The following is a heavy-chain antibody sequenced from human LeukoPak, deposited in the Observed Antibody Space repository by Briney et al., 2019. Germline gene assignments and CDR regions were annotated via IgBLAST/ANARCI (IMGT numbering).Heavy chain of an antibody. CDR3: ARVSGSYYSDY. CDR1: GFTFSSYG. D-gene: IGHD3-10*01. V-gene: IGHV3-7*03. Sequence: QPGGSLRLSCAASGFTFSSYGMHWVRQAPGKGLEWVANIKQDGSEKYYVDSVKGRFVISRDNAKSSLYLQMNSLRAEDTAVYYCARVSGSYYSDYWGQGTLVTVSS. CDR2: IKQDGSEK. J-gene: IGHJ4*02.